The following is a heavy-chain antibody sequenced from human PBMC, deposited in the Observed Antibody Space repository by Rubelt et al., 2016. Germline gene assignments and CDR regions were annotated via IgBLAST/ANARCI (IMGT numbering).Heavy chain of an antibody. V-gene: IGHV4-59*01. J-gene: IGHJ4*02. D-gene: IGHD2-21*02. CDR2: IFYSENT. CDR3: ARGGADFYCDF. Sequence: QVQLQESGPGLVKPSETLSLTCTVSGGPISSYYWTWIRQSPGKGLEWIGHIFYSENTSYNPPLQRPLTMSLDTPKKQFSLKLNAVTAAETALYYCARGGADFYCDFWGQGTLVTVSS. CDR1: GGPISSYY.